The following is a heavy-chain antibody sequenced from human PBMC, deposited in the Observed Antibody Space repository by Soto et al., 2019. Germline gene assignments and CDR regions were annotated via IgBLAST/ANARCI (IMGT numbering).Heavy chain of an antibody. CDR3: ARESRFLEWLSLNWFDP. CDR2: ISSSSSTI. CDR1: GFTFSSYS. J-gene: IGHJ5*02. Sequence: EVQLVESGGGLVQPGGSLRLSCAASGFTFSSYSMNWVRQAPGKGLEWVSYISSSSSTIYYADSVKGRFTISRDNAKNSLYLQMNSLRDEDTAVYYCARESRFLEWLSLNWFDPWGQGTLVTVCS. V-gene: IGHV3-48*02. D-gene: IGHD3-3*01.